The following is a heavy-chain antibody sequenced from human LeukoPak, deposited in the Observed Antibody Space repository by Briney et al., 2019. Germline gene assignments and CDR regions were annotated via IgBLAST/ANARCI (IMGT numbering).Heavy chain of an antibody. CDR1: GSTFSSYD. CDR3: ARAGLLHYGMDV. V-gene: IGHV3-13*01. CDR2: IGTAGDT. J-gene: IGHJ6*02. D-gene: IGHD2-15*01. Sequence: GGSLRLSCAASGSTFSSYDMHWVRQATGKGLEWVSAIGTAGDTYYPGSVKGRFTISRENAKNSLYLQMNSLRAGDTAVYYCARAGLLHYGMDVWGQGTTVTVSS.